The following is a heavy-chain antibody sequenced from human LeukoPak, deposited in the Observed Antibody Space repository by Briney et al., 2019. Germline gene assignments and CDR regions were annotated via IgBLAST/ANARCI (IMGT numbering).Heavy chain of an antibody. D-gene: IGHD1-14*01. V-gene: IGHV3-30*02. Sequence: SGGSLRLSCAASGFTFSSYAMSWVRQAPGKGLEWVAFIRYDGTNIYYADSVKGRFTISRDNSKNTLYLQMNSLRVEDTAVYYCAKDLGTSGSFDYWGQGTLVTGSS. CDR2: IRYDGTNI. CDR1: GFTFSSYA. CDR3: AKDLGTSGSFDY. J-gene: IGHJ4*02.